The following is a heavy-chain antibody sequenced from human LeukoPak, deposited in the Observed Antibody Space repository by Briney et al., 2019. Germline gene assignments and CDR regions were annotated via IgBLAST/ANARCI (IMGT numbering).Heavy chain of an antibody. Sequence: GGSLRLSCAASGFTFSNAWMSWVRQAPGKGLEWVGRIKSKTDGGTIDYAAPVKGRFTISRDDSKNTLYLQMNSLKTEDTAVYYCTTDQYYYDSSGYCSFFDYWGQGTLVTVSS. CDR3: TTDQYYYDSSGYCSFFDY. CDR2: IKSKTDGGTI. CDR1: GFTFSNAW. J-gene: IGHJ4*02. V-gene: IGHV3-15*01. D-gene: IGHD3-22*01.